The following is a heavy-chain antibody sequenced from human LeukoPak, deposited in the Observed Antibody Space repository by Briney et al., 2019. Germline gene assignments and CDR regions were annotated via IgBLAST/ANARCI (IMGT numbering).Heavy chain of an antibody. J-gene: IGHJ5*02. V-gene: IGHV4-31*03. CDR2: IYYSGST. CDR1: GGSISSGGYY. D-gene: IGHD3-22*01. CDR3: ARLGPYDSSGYYFFSYGFDP. Sequence: SQTLSLTCTVSGGSISSGGYYWSWIRQHPGKGLEWIGYIYYSGSTYYNPSLKSRVTISVDTSKNQFSLKLSSVTAADTAVYYCARLGPYDSSGYYFFSYGFDPWGQGTLVTVSS.